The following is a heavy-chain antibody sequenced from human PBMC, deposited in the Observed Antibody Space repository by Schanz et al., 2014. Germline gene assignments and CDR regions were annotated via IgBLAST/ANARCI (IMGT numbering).Heavy chain of an antibody. CDR2: ITRSGGGT. J-gene: IGHJ1*01. V-gene: IGHV3-64D*06. Sequence: EVQLVESGGYLVQPGGSLRLSCSASGFTFSSYAMHWVRQASGKGLEYVSAITRSGGGTYYSDSVKGRFTISRDNSKNTLYLQMSSLRHEDSAVYYCVKDAYCVGDCFPAEYFQHWGQGTLVTVSS. CDR1: GFTFSSYA. D-gene: IGHD2-21*02. CDR3: VKDAYCVGDCFPAEYFQH.